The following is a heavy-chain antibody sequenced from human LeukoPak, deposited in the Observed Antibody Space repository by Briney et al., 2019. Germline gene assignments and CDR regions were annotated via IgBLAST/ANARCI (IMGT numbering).Heavy chain of an antibody. V-gene: IGHV3-30*03. CDR3: ARDKYYYGSGSCMDV. CDR2: ISYDGSNK. D-gene: IGHD3-10*01. CDR1: GFTFSDYY. Sequence: GGSLRLSCAASGFTFSDYYMSWVRQAPGKGLEWVAVISYDGSNKYYADSVKGRFTISRDNSKNTLYLQMNSLRAEDTAVYYCARDKYYYGSGSCMDVWGKGTTVTVSS. J-gene: IGHJ6*03.